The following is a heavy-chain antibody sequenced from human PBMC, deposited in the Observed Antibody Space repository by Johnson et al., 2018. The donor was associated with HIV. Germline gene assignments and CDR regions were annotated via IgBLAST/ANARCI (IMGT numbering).Heavy chain of an antibody. D-gene: IGHD2-21*01. J-gene: IGHJ3*02. CDR1: GFTFDDYG. CDR3: TKGIVVGTPHDAFDI. Sequence: LLVESGGGLVQPGTSLRLSCAAPGFTFDDYGMHWVRQAPGKGLEWVSGINWNSGSIGYADSVKGRFTISRDNAKNSLYLQMNSLRAEDTALYYCTKGIVVGTPHDAFDIWGQGTMVTVSS. V-gene: IGHV3-9*01. CDR2: INWNSGSI.